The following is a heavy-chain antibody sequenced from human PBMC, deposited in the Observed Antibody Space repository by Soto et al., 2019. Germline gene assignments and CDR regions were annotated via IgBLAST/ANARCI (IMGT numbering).Heavy chain of an antibody. V-gene: IGHV4-34*01. J-gene: IGHJ4*02. CDR1: GGSFSGYY. D-gene: IGHD3-22*01. CDR3: ARGHDSSGYYYVPY. CDR2: INHSGGT. Sequence: SETLSLTCAVYGGSFSGYYWSWIRQPPGKGLEWIGEINHSGGTNYNPSLKSRVTISVDTSKNQFSLKLSSVTAADTAVYYCARGHDSSGYYYVPYWGQGTLVTVSS.